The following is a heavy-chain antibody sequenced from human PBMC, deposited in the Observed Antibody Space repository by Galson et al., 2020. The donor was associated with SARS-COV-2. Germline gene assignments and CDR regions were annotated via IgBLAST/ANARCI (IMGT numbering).Heavy chain of an antibody. D-gene: IGHD3-9*01. CDR1: GYSFTSYW. CDR3: ARRKENYDILTGYSYYIDY. J-gene: IGHJ4*02. CDR2: IYPGDSDT. Sequence: KIGESLKISCKGSGYSFTSYWIGWVRQMPGKGLEWMGIIYPGDSDTRYSPSFQGQVTISADKSISTAYLQWSSLKASDTAMYYCARRKENYDILTGYSYYIDYWGQGTLVTVSS. V-gene: IGHV5-51*01.